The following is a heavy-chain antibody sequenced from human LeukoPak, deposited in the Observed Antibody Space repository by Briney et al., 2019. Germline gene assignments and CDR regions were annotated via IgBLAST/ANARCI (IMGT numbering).Heavy chain of an antibody. CDR2: IKTETDGGTT. J-gene: IGHJ4*02. V-gene: IGHV3-15*01. CDR1: GFGFSKAW. Sequence: GGSLRLSCGASGFGFSKAWMSWVRQAPGKGLEWVSRIKTETDGGTTDYAAPVKGRFSISRDDSKNTLFLQMNSLNTEDTAVYYCTTGGINWNYVGYWGQGTLVTVSS. D-gene: IGHD1-7*01. CDR3: TTGGINWNYVGY.